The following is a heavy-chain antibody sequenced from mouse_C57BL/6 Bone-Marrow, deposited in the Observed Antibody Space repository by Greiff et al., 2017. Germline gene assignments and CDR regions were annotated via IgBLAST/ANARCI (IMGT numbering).Heavy chain of an antibody. CDR2: ISPGSGSP. D-gene: IGHD2-5*01. CDR1: GYTFTSYW. CDR3: ARPYYSNYWYFDV. V-gene: IGHV1-55*01. Sequence: VQLQQPGAELVKPGASVKMSCKASGYTFTSYWITWVQQRPGKGLEWLGDISPGSGSPNYNEKFKSKATLTVDTSSSTAYMQLSSLTSEDSAVYYCARPYYSNYWYFDVWGTGTTVTVSS. J-gene: IGHJ1*03.